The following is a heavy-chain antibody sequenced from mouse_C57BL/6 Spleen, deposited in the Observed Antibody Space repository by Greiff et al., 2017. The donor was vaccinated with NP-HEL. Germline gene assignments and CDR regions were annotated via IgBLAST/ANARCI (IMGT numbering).Heavy chain of an antibody. D-gene: IGHD4-1*01. CDR3: ARYPGSYFDY. CDR2: IRNKANGYTT. Sequence: EVNLVESGGGLVQPGGSLSLSCAASGFTFTDYYMSWVRQPPGKALEWLGFIRNKANGYTTEYSASVKGRFTISRDNSQSILYLQMNALRAEDSATYYCARYPGSYFDYWGQGTTLTVSS. J-gene: IGHJ2*01. V-gene: IGHV7-3*01. CDR1: GFTFTDYY.